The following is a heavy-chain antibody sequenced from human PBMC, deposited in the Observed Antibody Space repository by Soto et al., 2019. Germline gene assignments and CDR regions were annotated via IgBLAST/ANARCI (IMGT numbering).Heavy chain of an antibody. Sequence: PSETLSLTCTVSGGSISSGGYYWSWIRQHPGKGLEWIGYIYYSGSTYYNPSLKSRVTISVDTSKNQFSLKLSSVTAADTAVYYCARVILYSSSLRSGFFDYWGQETLVTVSS. V-gene: IGHV4-31*03. CDR2: IYYSGST. J-gene: IGHJ4*02. CDR3: ARVILYSSSLRSGFFDY. CDR1: GGSISSGGYY. D-gene: IGHD6-6*01.